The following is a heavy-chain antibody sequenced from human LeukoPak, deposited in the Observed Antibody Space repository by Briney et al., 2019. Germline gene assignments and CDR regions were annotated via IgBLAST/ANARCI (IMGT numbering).Heavy chain of an antibody. CDR1: GFTFSSYA. J-gene: IGHJ6*03. V-gene: IGHV3-7*01. CDR2: INQDGSDK. Sequence: GSLRLSCAASGFTFSSYAMSWVRQAPGTGLEWVANINQDGSDKSYVASVRGRFTISRDNAKNSLYLQMNSLRAEDTAVYYCARDYNYMDVWGKGTTVTISS. CDR3: ARDYNYMDV.